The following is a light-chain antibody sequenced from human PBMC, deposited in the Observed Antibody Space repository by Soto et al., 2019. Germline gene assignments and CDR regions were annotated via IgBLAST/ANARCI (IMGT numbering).Light chain of an antibody. CDR3: QQYQTYST. CDR1: QSIRSL. J-gene: IGKJ5*01. Sequence: QMTQSPSTLSASVGDRVTITCRASQSIRSLLAWYQQKPGKAPKVLIYDASSLGSGVPSRFSGSGSGTEFTLTISSLQPDDFATYFCQQYQTYSTFGQGTRLEIK. CDR2: DAS. V-gene: IGKV1-5*01.